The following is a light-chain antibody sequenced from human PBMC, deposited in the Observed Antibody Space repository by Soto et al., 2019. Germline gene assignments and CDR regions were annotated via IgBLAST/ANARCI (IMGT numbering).Light chain of an antibody. CDR2: GTS. J-gene: IGKJ2*01. Sequence: DIVLTQCPGTLSLSPGERATLSCRASQSVSSSNLAWYQQNPGQAPWLLISGTSSRATGVPDRFSGSGSGTDFTLTISRLEPEDFAVYYCQQYGSSPNTFGQGTKLEIK. V-gene: IGKV3-20*01. CDR3: QQYGSSPNT. CDR1: QSVSSSN.